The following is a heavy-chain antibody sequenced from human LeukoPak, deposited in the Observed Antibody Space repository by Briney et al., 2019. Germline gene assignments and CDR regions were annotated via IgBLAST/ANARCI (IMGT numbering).Heavy chain of an antibody. CDR2: IIPIFGTA. V-gene: IGHV1-69*13. Sequence: GASVKVSCKASGGTFSSYAISWVRQAPGQGLEWMGGIIPIFGTANYAQKFQGRVTITADESTSTAYMELSSLRSEDTAVYYCTGTYIVVVPAAGSRDSGRANDYWGQGTLVTVSS. CDR3: TGTYIVVVPAAGSRDSGRANDY. J-gene: IGHJ4*02. D-gene: IGHD2-2*01. CDR1: GGTFSSYA.